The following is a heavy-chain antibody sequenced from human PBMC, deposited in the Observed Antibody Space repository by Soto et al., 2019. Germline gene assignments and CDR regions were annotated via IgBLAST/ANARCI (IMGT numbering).Heavy chain of an antibody. CDR3: AAGGAHYDFWSGRLSSWFDP. Sequence: QVQLQESRPGLVKPSETLSLTCTVSGGSISSYYWCWIRQPPGKGLEWIGYIYYSGSTNYNPSLKSRVTIAVETTKKQLSMKLNSVSAAATAVYYCAAGGAHYDFWSGRLSSWFDPWGQGTLVTVSS. J-gene: IGHJ5*02. V-gene: IGHV4-59*01. CDR1: GGSISSYY. CDR2: IYYSGST. D-gene: IGHD3-3*01.